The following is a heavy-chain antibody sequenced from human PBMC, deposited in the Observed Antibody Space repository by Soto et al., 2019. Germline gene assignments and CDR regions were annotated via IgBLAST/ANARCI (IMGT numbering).Heavy chain of an antibody. Sequence: DVQLVETGGGVIQPGGSLRLSCAASGFIVSTSSMSWVRQAPGKGLEWVSVIYSDGRTYYADSVKGRFTISRDNSKNTLYLQMNSLSAEDTAVYYCARCSGWYGQCYFDCWGQGTLVTVSS. V-gene: IGHV3-53*02. CDR3: ARCSGWYGQCYFDC. CDR1: GFIVSTSS. CDR2: IYSDGRT. D-gene: IGHD6-13*01. J-gene: IGHJ4*02.